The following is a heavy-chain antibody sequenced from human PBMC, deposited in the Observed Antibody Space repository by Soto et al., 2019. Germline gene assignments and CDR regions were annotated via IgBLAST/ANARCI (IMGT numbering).Heavy chain of an antibody. CDR3: AKDYRLRDYGGSLVDY. CDR1: GFTFSSYG. V-gene: IGHV3-30*18. J-gene: IGHJ4*02. D-gene: IGHD4-17*01. CDR2: ISYDGSNK. Sequence: PGGSLRLSCAASGFTFSSYGMHWVRQAPGKGLEWVAVISYDGSNKYYADSVKGRFTISRDNSKNTLYLQMNSLRAEDTAVYYCAKDYRLRDYGGSLVDYWGQGTLVTVSS.